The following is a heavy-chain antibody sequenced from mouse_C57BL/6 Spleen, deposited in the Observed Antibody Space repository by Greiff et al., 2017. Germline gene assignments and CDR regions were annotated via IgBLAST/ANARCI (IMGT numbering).Heavy chain of an antibody. CDR2: IDPETGGT. CDR3: PRHYGRLPYLGY. D-gene: IGHD1-1*01. Sequence: QVQLQQSGAELVRPGASVTLSCKASGYTFTDYEMNWVKQTPVQGLEWIGAIDPETGGTAYNQKFKGKAILTADKSTSTAYMAHRSLTSEDSAVYYCPRHYGRLPYLGYWGQGTTL. V-gene: IGHV1-15*01. J-gene: IGHJ2*01. CDR1: GYTFTDYE.